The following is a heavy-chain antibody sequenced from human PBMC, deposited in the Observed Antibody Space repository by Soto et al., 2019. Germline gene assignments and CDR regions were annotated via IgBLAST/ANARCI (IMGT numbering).Heavy chain of an antibody. CDR1: GYTFSDYW. V-gene: IGHV5-51*01. D-gene: IGHD3-10*01. J-gene: IGHJ5*02. CDR2: IYPGDSQT. CDR3: ARYMGRTLRENWFDP. Sequence: RGESLKISCKGSGYTFSDYWIGWVRQMPGKGLEWMGIIYPGDSQTRNSPSFQGQVTLSVDKSISTAYLQWSSLKASDTAMYYCARYMGRTLRENWFDPWGQGTLVTVSS.